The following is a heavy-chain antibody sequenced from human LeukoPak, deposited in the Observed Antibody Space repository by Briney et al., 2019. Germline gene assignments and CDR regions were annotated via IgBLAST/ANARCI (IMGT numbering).Heavy chain of an antibody. CDR1: GYSISSGYY. Sequence: SETLSLTCTVSGYSISSGYYWGWIRQPPGKGLEWIGSIYYSGSTYYNPSLKSRVTISVDTSKNQFSLKLSSVTAADTAVYYCARQRWEPPELDYWGQGTLVTVSS. D-gene: IGHD1-26*01. J-gene: IGHJ4*02. CDR3: ARQRWEPPELDY. V-gene: IGHV4-38-2*02. CDR2: IYYSGST.